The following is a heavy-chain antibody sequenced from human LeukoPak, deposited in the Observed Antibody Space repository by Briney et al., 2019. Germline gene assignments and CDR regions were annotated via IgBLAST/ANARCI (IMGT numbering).Heavy chain of an antibody. V-gene: IGHV1-69*05. CDR1: GDTFSSYA. J-gene: IGHJ5*02. Sequence: GASVKVSCKASGDTFSSYAISWVRQAPGQGLEWMGRIIPIFGTANYAQKFQGRVTITTDESTSTAYMELSSLRSEDTAVYYCARENYRRGNWFDPWGQGTLVTVSS. CDR3: ARENYRRGNWFDP. CDR2: IIPIFGTA. D-gene: IGHD4-11*01.